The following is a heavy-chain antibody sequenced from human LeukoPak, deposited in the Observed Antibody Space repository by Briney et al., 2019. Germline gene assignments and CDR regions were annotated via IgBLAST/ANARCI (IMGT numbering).Heavy chain of an antibody. CDR3: ACDYGGNSGVDY. D-gene: IGHD4-23*01. J-gene: IGHJ4*02. CDR2: IWFDGSDK. V-gene: IGHV3-33*08. CDR1: GFTFSSYG. Sequence: GGSLRLSCAASGFTFSSYGMHWVRQAPGKGLEWVTFIWFDGSDKYYADSVKGRFTISRDNSKNTLYLQMNSLRAEDTAVYYCACDYGGNSGVDYWGQGTLVTVSS.